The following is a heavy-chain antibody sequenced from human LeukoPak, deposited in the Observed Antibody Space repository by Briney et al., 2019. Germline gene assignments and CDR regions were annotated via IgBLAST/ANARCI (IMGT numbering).Heavy chain of an antibody. CDR1: GYFISSGFY. CDR3: ARFVGAATTSHVDY. V-gene: IGHV4-38-2*01. Sequence: SETLSLTCAVSGYFISSGFYLGWIRQPPGKGLEWIGSIYHSGSTYYNPSLKSRLTISVDTSKNQFSLKLFSVTAADTAVYYCARFVGAATTSHVDYWGQGTLVTVSS. D-gene: IGHD1-26*01. J-gene: IGHJ4*02. CDR2: IYHSGST.